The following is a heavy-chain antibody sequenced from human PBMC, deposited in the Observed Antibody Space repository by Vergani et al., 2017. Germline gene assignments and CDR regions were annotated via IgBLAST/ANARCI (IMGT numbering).Heavy chain of an antibody. Sequence: QVQLQESGPGLVKPSETLSLTCTVSGGSISSYYWSWIRQHPGKGLEWIGYIYYSGSTYYNPSLKSRVTISVDTSKNQFSLKLSSVAAADTAVYYCARVTMVRGVYFDYWGQGTLVTVSS. CDR1: GGSISSYY. D-gene: IGHD3-10*01. CDR3: ARVTMVRGVYFDY. J-gene: IGHJ4*02. CDR2: IYYSGST. V-gene: IGHV4-59*06.